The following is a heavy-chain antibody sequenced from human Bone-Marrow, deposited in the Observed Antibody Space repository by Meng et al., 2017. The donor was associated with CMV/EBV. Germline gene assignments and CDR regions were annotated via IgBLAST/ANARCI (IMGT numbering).Heavy chain of an antibody. CDR3: ARDARLYCSSTSCDWFDP. D-gene: IGHD2-2*01. Sequence: GESLKISCTASGFTVSSNYMSWVRQAPGKGLEWVSVIYSGDSTYYADSVKGRFTISRDNSKNTLYLQMNSLRAEDTAVYYCARDARLYCSSTSCDWFDPWGQGTLVTVSS. V-gene: IGHV3-53*01. J-gene: IGHJ5*02. CDR1: GFTVSSNY. CDR2: IYSGDST.